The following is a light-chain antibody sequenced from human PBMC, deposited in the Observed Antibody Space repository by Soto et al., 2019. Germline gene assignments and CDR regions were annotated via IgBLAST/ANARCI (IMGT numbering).Light chain of an antibody. J-gene: IGKJ2*01. V-gene: IGKV1-5*01. CDR2: DVS. Sequence: DIQMTQSPSTLSASVGDRVTITCRASQTISSSLAWYQQKPGKAPKLLIYDVSTLKRGVPSRFSGSRSGTEFTLSISSLQPFDFATYYCQQYHTFSYSFGQGTSLESK. CDR1: QTISSS. CDR3: QQYHTFSYS.